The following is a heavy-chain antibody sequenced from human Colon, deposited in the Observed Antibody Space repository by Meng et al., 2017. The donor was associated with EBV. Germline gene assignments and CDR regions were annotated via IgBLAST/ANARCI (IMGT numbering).Heavy chain of an antibody. CDR3: ARDGPLL. CDR1: GDAISGSGDY. J-gene: IGHJ4*02. CDR2: IYYTGST. Sequence: HLQLQESGPERVRPSATLSPTCSVSGDAISGSGDYWGWVRQPPGKGLEWIGNIYYTGSTYYNPSLKSRVTISVDTSKNQFSLKVTSMTAADTAVYYCARDGPLLWGPGTLVTVSS. V-gene: IGHV4-39*07.